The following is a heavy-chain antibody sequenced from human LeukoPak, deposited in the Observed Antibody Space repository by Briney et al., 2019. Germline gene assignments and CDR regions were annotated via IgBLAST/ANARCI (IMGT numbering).Heavy chain of an antibody. J-gene: IGHJ4*02. CDR2: ISGSGGTT. V-gene: IGHV3-23*01. Sequence: GGSLRLSCAASGFTSSNYAMSWVRQAPGKGLEWVSAISGSGGTTYYADSVKGRFTISRDNSKNTLFLQMNSLRAEDTAVYYCAKGEEAFDYWGQGTLVTVSS. CDR3: AKGEEAFDY. CDR1: GFTSSNYA.